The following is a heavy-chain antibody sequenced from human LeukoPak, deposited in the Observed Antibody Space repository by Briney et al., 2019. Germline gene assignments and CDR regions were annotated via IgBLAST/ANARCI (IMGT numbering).Heavy chain of an antibody. CDR3: ARRSSGYDKYYYYYYMDV. CDR1: GGSISSYY. Sequence: SETLSLTCTVSGGSISSYYWSWIRQPPGKGLEWIGYIYYSGSTNYNPSLKSRVTISVDTSKNQFSLKLSSVTAADTAVYYCARRSSGYDKYYYYYYMDVWGKGTTVTISS. D-gene: IGHD5-12*01. V-gene: IGHV4-59*01. CDR2: IYYSGST. J-gene: IGHJ6*03.